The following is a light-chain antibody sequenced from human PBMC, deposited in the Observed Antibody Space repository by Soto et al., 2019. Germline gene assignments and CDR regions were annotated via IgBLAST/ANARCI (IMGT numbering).Light chain of an antibody. Sequence: MPQSPATLSVAPGERAPLSCRSSQSVADNLAWFQQKPGQGPRLLIYGASTRATGIPARFSGSGSETDFTLTVSSLRSEDSAVYYCQQYNYWPITFGQGTRLEIK. CDR2: GAS. J-gene: IGKJ5*01. CDR1: QSVADN. CDR3: QQYNYWPIT. V-gene: IGKV3-15*01.